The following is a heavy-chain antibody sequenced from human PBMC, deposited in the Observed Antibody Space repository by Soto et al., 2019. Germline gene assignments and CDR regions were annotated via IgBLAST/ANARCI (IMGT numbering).Heavy chain of an antibody. V-gene: IGHV1-8*01. CDR3: ARELVGDHEY. D-gene: IGHD1-26*01. CDR2: MNPNSGNT. CDR1: GYTFTSYD. J-gene: IGHJ4*02. Sequence: QVQLVQSGAEVKKPGASVKVSCKASGYTFTSYDINWVRQATGQGLGWMGWMNPNSGNTGYAQRFQGKVTMTRNNTISTAYIELSSLRSEDTAVYYCARELVGDHEYWDQGNLVYVSS.